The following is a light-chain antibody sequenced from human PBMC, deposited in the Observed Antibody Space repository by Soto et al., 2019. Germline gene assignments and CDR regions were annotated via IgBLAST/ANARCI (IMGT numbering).Light chain of an antibody. V-gene: IGKV3-11*01. J-gene: IGKJ1*01. CDR3: QQFSNWPRT. CDR2: DAS. CDR1: QSVSSY. Sequence: EIVLTQSPATLSLSPGERATLSCRASQSVSSYLAWYQQKPGQAPRLLIYDASNRATGIPARFSGSGSGTDFTLTISSLETEDFAVYFCQQFSNWPRTCGQGTKVDIK.